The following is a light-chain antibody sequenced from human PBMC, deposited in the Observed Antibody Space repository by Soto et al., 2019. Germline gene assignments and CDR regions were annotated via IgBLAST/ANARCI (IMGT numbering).Light chain of an antibody. CDR1: QSISTW. J-gene: IGKJ2*01. CDR2: DAS. V-gene: IGKV1-5*01. CDR3: QQYNSYLYT. Sequence: DIEMTQSPSTLSASVGARVTITCRASQSISTWLAWYQQKPGKAPNLLIYDASNLESGVPSRFSGSGTGTEFTLTISSLQPDDFATYYCQQYNSYLYTFGQGTKLEIK.